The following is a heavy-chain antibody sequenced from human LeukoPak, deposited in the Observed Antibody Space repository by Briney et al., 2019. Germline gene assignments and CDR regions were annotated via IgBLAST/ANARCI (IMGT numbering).Heavy chain of an antibody. CDR2: IYHSGST. V-gene: IGHV4-30-2*01. CDR3: ARARPLWFGELSYPFNP. CDR1: GGSISSGGYS. J-gene: IGHJ5*02. Sequence: PSQTLSLTCAVSGGSISSGGYSWSWIRQPPGKDLEWIGYIYHSGSTYYNPSLKSRVTISVDRSKNQFSLKLSSVTAADTAVYYCARARPLWFGELSYPFNPWGQGTLVTVSS. D-gene: IGHD3-10*01.